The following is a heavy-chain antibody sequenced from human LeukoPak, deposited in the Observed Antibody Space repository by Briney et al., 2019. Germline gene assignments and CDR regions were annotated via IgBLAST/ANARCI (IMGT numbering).Heavy chain of an antibody. CDR3: ARDDYRGVTNFDP. D-gene: IGHD3-10*01. V-gene: IGHV4-59*01. J-gene: IGHJ5*02. Sequence: PSETLSLTCTVSGGSISSYYWSWIRQPAGKGLEWIGYISYTGSTIYSPSLKSRVTISVDTSKNQFSLQLTSVTAADTAVYYCARDDYRGVTNFDPWGQGTLVNVSS. CDR1: GGSISSYY. CDR2: ISYTGST.